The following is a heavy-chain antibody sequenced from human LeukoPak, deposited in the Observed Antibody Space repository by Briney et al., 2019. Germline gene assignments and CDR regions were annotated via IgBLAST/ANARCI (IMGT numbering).Heavy chain of an antibody. J-gene: IGHJ4*02. CDR2: IYYSGST. CDR1: GGSISSYY. Sequence: ETLSLTCTVSGGSISSYYWSWLRQPPGKGLEWIGYIYYSGSTNYNPSLKSRVTISVDTSKNQFSLKLSSVTAADTAVYYCARHGSGSYYNPLDYWGQGTLVTVSS. D-gene: IGHD3-10*01. V-gene: IGHV4-59*08. CDR3: ARHGSGSYYNPLDY.